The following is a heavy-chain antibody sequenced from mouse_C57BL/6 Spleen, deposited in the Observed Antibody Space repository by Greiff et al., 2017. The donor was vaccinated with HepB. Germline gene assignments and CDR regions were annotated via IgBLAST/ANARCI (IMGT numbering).Heavy chain of an antibody. Sequence: EVKLQESGPGLVKPSQSLSLTCSVTGYSITSGYYWNWIRQFPGNKLEWMGYISYDGSNNYNPSLKNRISITRDTSKNQFFLKLNSVTTEDTATYYCARDRRGYAMDYWGQGTSGTVSS. CDR3: ARDRRGYAMDY. CDR2: ISYDGSN. CDR1: GYSITSGYY. J-gene: IGHJ4*01. V-gene: IGHV3-6*01.